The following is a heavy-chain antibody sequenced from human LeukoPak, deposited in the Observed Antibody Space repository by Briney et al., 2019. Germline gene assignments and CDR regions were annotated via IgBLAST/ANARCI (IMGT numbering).Heavy chain of an antibody. D-gene: IGHD3-22*01. CDR1: GFTFSSYG. Sequence: GGSLRLSCAASGFTFSSYGMHWVRQAPGKGLEWVAFIRYDGSNKYYADSVKGRFTISRDNSKNTLYLQMNSLRAEDTAVYYCAKSEALSRRRYYDSSAKRGAFDIWGQGTMVTVSS. V-gene: IGHV3-30*02. CDR3: AKSEALSRRRYYDSSAKRGAFDI. CDR2: IRYDGSNK. J-gene: IGHJ3*02.